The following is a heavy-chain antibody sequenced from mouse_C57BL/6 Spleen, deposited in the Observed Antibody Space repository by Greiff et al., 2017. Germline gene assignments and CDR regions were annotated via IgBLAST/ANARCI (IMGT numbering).Heavy chain of an antibody. Sequence: QVQLQQSGPGLVAPSQSLSITCTVSGFSLTSYGVSWVRQPPGKGLEWLGVIWGDGSTNYHSALISRLSISKDNSKSQVFLKLNSLQTDDTATYYCAKEGVYYDYDEGTSYFDYWGQGTTLTVSS. CDR3: AKEGVYYDYDEGTSYFDY. CDR2: IWGDGST. J-gene: IGHJ2*01. V-gene: IGHV2-3*01. D-gene: IGHD2-4*01. CDR1: GFSLTSYG.